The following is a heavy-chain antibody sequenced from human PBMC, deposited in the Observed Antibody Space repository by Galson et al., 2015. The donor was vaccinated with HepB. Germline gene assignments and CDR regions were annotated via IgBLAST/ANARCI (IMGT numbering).Heavy chain of an antibody. CDR2: FGNSGSTP. CDR1: GFTFSSYG. Sequence: SLRLSCAASGFTFSSYGMSWVRQAPGKGLEWVSGFGNSGSTPYYADSVRGRFTISRDNSKNTLYLQMNSLRAEDTAEYYCAKRKDSSSWYAAFDIWGQGTMVTVSS. V-gene: IGHV3-23*01. J-gene: IGHJ3*02. CDR3: AKRKDSSSWYAAFDI. D-gene: IGHD6-13*01.